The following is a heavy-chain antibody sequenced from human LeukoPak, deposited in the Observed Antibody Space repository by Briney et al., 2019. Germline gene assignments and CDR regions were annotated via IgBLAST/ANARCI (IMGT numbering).Heavy chain of an antibody. CDR1: GGTFSSYA. D-gene: IGHD3-9*01. V-gene: IGHV1-69*06. Sequence: SVKVSCKASGGTFSSYAISWVRQAPGQGLEWMGGIIPIFGTANYAQKFQGRVTITADKSTSTAYMELSSLRSEDTAVYYCARWRDYDILTGYFDYWGQGTLVTVSS. J-gene: IGHJ4*02. CDR3: ARWRDYDILTGYFDY. CDR2: IIPIFGTA.